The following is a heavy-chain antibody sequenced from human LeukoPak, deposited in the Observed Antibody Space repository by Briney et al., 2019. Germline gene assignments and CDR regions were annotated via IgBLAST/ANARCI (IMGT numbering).Heavy chain of an antibody. Sequence: PGGSLRLSCAASGFTFNNAWMSWVRQAPGKGLEWVGRIKSKTDGGATDYAAPVKGRFTISRDDSKNTLYLQMNSLKTEDTAVYYCAYYYDSSGYPSFDYWGRGTLVTVSS. V-gene: IGHV3-15*01. CDR2: IKSKTDGGAT. CDR1: GFTFNNAW. CDR3: AYYYDSSGYPSFDY. D-gene: IGHD3-22*01. J-gene: IGHJ4*02.